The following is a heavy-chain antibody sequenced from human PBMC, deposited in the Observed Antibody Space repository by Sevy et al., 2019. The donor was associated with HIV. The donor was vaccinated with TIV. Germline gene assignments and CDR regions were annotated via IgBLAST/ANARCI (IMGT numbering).Heavy chain of an antibody. D-gene: IGHD4-17*01. CDR3: ARDLEFYDYGDYGPAFMPDY. Sequence: GGSLRLSCAASGFTFSTYGMHWVRQAPGKGLEWVAVIWFDGSNTYDADSVKGRFTISSDIAKNTLHLQMNSLRAEDTAVYYCARDLEFYDYGDYGPAFMPDYWGQGTLVTVSS. V-gene: IGHV3-33*01. CDR2: IWFDGSNT. CDR1: GFTFSTYG. J-gene: IGHJ4*02.